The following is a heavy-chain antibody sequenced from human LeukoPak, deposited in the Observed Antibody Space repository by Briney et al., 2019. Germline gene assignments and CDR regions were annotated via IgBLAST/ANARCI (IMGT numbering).Heavy chain of an antibody. D-gene: IGHD3-9*01. J-gene: IGHJ4*02. CDR3: ATLAEGYYDILTGYLHN. Sequence: PGGSLRLSCVASGFTVSINYMSWVRQAPGKGLEWVSALSGSGGSTYYADSVKGRFTISRDNAKNSLYLQMNSLRAEDTAVYYCATLAEGYYDILTGYLHNWGQGTLVTVSS. V-gene: IGHV3-23*01. CDR1: GFTVSINY. CDR2: LSGSGGST.